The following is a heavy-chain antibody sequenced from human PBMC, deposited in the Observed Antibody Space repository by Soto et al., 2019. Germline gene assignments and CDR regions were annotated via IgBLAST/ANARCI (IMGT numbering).Heavy chain of an antibody. CDR2: ISFDGSNE. CDR3: AGSMSYFDY. CDR1: GSTVRISG. V-gene: IGHV3-30*03. D-gene: IGHD3-16*01. Sequence: CLGLSCAASGSTVRISGIPGVRQAPGKGLEWVAVISFDGSNEYYADSVKGRFTISRDNSKDTLYLQMNSLRAEDPAVYYCAGSMSYFDYWGQGTLVTVSS. J-gene: IGHJ4*02.